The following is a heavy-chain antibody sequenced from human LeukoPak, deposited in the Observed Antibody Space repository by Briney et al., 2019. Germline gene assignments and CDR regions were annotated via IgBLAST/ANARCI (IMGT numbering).Heavy chain of an antibody. CDR2: ISYDGSNK. D-gene: IGHD3-3*01. V-gene: IGHV3-30-3*01. J-gene: IGHJ5*02. CDR1: GFTFSSYA. Sequence: GRSLRLSCAASGFTFSSYAMHWVRQAPGKGLEWVAVISYDGSNKYYADSVRGRFTISRDNSKNTLYLQMNSLRAADTAVYYCARSMDFWSGYLFDPWGQGTLVTVSS. CDR3: ARSMDFWSGYLFDP.